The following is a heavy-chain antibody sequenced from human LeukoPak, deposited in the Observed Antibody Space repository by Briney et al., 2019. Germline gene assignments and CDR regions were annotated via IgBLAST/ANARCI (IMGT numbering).Heavy chain of an antibody. V-gene: IGHV3-21*01. CDR3: ARLGYSSSLPDY. Sequence: GGSLRLSCAASGFTFSTYSINWVRQAPGKGLEWVSSIGSSSSHIYYADSVKGRLTISRDNARNSLYLQMNSLRAEDTAVYYCARLGYSSSLPDYWGRGTLVTVSS. CDR1: GFTFSTYS. J-gene: IGHJ4*02. CDR2: IGSSSSHI. D-gene: IGHD6-6*01.